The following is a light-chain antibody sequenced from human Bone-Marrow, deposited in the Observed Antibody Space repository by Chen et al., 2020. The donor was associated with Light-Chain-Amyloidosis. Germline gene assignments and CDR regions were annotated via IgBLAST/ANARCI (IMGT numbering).Light chain of an antibody. CDR3: QVWDRSSDRTV. J-gene: IGLJ3*02. CDR2: EDS. CDR1: NIGSTS. V-gene: IGLV3-21*02. Sequence: SYVLTQPSSVSVSPGQTSTTACGGNNIGSTSVHWYQQTPGQAPLLVVYEDSDRPAGIPERLSGSNSGNSATLTISKIEAGDEADYYCQVWDRSSDRTVFGGGTKLTVL.